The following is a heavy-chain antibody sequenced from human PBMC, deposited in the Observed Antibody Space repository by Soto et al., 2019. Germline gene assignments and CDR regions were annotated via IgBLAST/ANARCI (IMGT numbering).Heavy chain of an antibody. Sequence: QVQLVQSGAEVKKPGASVKVSCKASGYTFTSYAMHWVRQAPGQRLEWMGWINAGNGNTKYSQKFQGRVAITRDTSASTAYMELSSLRSEDTAVYYCATTEKYDYYDSSGYYLSNGAFDIWGQGTMVTVSS. V-gene: IGHV1-3*01. CDR2: INAGNGNT. CDR3: ATTEKYDYYDSSGYYLSNGAFDI. J-gene: IGHJ3*02. D-gene: IGHD3-22*01. CDR1: GYTFTSYA.